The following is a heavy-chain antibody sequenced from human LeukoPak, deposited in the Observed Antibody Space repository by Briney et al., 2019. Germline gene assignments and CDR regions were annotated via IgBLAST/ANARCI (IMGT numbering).Heavy chain of an antibody. CDR2: ISPDGRKI. J-gene: IGHJ4*02. Sequence: GGSLRLSCAASGFSFSTSWMDWVRQAPGKGLEWLANISPDGRKINSVDSVKGRFTISRDNAKNSLYLQMNSLRAEDMAMYYCARDRGYSSFDYWGQGTLVTVSS. CDR1: GFSFSTSW. CDR3: ARDRGYSSFDY. D-gene: IGHD6-19*01. V-gene: IGHV3-7*01.